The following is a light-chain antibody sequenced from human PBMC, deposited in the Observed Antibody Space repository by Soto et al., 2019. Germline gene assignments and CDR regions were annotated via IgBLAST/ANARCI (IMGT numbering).Light chain of an antibody. J-gene: IGLJ2*01. V-gene: IGLV2-14*03. CDR1: SRDVGAYNF. CDR2: DVS. Sequence: QSALTQPASVSGSPGQSITISCTGSSRDVGAYNFVSWYQQHPGKVPKLMISDVSNRPSGVSNRFSGSKSGNTASLTISGLRAEDEDDYYCSSYTSSNTLDVVFGGGTKLTVL. CDR3: SSYTSSNTLDVV.